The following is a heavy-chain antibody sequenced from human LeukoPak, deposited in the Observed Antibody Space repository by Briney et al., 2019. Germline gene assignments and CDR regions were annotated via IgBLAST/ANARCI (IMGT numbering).Heavy chain of an antibody. V-gene: IGHV3-21*01. J-gene: IGHJ4*02. D-gene: IGHD3-3*01. CDR2: ISSSGSFF. Sequence: PGGSLRLSCAASGFTFSSYAMHWVRQAPGTGLEWVSSISSSGSFFYYADSVKGRFTISRDNAKNSLYLQMNSLRVEDTAVYFCARGSFGVINPTDYWGQGTLVTVSS. CDR3: ARGSFGVINPTDY. CDR1: GFTFSSYA.